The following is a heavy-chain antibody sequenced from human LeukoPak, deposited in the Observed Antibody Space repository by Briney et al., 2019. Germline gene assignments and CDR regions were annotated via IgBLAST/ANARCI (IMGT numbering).Heavy chain of an antibody. V-gene: IGHV3-21*01. CDR3: SRDNHNSGWYLGAFDI. CDR1: GFTFSSYS. Sequence: PGGSLRLSCAASGFTFSSYSMNWVRQAPGKGLEWVSSISSSSSYIYYADSVKGRFTISRDNAKNSLYLQMNSLRAEDTAVYYCSRDNHNSGWYLGAFDIWGQGTMVTVSS. J-gene: IGHJ3*02. D-gene: IGHD6-19*01. CDR2: ISSSSSYI.